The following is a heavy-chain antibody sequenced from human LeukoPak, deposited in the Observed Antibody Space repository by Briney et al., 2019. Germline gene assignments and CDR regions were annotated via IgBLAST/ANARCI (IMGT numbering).Heavy chain of an antibody. V-gene: IGHV4-39*07. Sequence: SSETLSLTCTVSGGSISSSGYYWGWIRQPPGKGLEWIGEINHSGSTNYNPSLKSRVTISVDTSKNQFSLKLSSVTAADTAVYYCARVSGYSYGAPDDYWGQGTLVTVSS. CDR3: ARVSGYSYGAPDDY. D-gene: IGHD5-18*01. J-gene: IGHJ4*02. CDR2: INHSGST. CDR1: GGSISSSGYY.